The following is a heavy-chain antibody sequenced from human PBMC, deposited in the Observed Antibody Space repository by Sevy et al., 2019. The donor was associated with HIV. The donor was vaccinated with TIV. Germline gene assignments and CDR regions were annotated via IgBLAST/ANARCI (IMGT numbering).Heavy chain of an antibody. CDR2: IYPGDSDT. CDR1: GYNFPSYW. V-gene: IGHV5-51*01. Sequence: GESLKISCKGSGYNFPSYWIGWVRQMPGKGLEWMGIIYPGDSDTRYSPSFQGQVTISADKSISTDDLPWSSLKASGTAMYYCAGQSDYYDSSGYTISEIDYWGQGTLVTVSS. J-gene: IGHJ4*02. D-gene: IGHD3-22*01. CDR3: AGQSDYYDSSGYTISEIDY.